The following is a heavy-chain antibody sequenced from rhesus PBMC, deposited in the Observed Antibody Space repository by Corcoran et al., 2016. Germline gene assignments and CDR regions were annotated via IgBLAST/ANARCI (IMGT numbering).Heavy chain of an antibody. D-gene: IGHD5-24*01. CDR1: GGSISSSY. CDR3: ARRRLDIDY. CDR2: IYGSGRST. J-gene: IGHJ4*01. V-gene: IGHV4S11*01. Sequence: QVQLQESGPAVVKPSETLSLTCAVSGGSISSSYWSWIRQAPGKGLEWIGYIYGSGRSTNYNPSLKSRVTLSVDTSTNQLCLKLSSVTTADTAVYYCARRRLDIDYWGQGVLVTVSS.